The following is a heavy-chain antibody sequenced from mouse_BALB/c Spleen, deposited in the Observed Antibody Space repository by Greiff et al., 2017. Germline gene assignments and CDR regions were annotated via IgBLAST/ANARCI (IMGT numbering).Heavy chain of an antibody. CDR2: ISYDGSN. J-gene: IGHJ3*01. CDR1: GYSITSGYY. D-gene: IGHD2-4*01. Sequence: EVQRVESGPGLVKPSQSLSLTCSVTGYSITSGYYWNWIRQFPGNKLEWMGYISYDGSNNYNPSLKNRISITRDTSKNQFFLKLNSVTTEDTATYYCARGLDDYDAWFAYWGQGTLVTVSA. V-gene: IGHV3-6*02. CDR3: ARGLDDYDAWFAY.